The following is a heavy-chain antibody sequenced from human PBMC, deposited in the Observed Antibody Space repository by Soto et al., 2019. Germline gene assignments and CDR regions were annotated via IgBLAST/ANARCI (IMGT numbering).Heavy chain of an antibody. CDR3: AKDDSNRWYNYYAMDV. V-gene: IGHV3-30*18. J-gene: IGHJ6*02. D-gene: IGHD3-22*01. CDR1: GLNFRTYG. Sequence: GGSLRLSYAASGLNFRTYGMHWVRQKHGKGLEWLAVISYDGSNKYYADSVKGRFTIARDNSKNTVFLQMNSLRPEDTALYFCAKDDSNRWYNYYAMDVWGQGTTVTVSS. CDR2: ISYDGSNK.